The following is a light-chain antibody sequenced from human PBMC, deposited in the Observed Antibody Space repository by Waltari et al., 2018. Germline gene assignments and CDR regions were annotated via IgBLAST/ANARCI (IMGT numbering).Light chain of an antibody. CDR2: YDR. J-gene: IGLJ1*01. Sequence: SYVVTQPPSVSVAPGETAPITCGGANIGTYSLHRYQQKAGHAPVLVIFYDRDRPSGIPDRFSGSNSGNTATLTISRVEAGDEARYYCHVWHPHVDPGVFGTGTEVTVL. CDR3: HVWHPHVDPGV. V-gene: IGLV3-21*04. CDR1: NIGTYS.